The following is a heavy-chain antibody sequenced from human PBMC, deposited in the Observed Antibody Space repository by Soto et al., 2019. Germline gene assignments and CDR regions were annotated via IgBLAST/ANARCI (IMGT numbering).Heavy chain of an antibody. J-gene: IGHJ4*02. CDR3: ARGTYYYDSSGYSNFDY. CDR1: RPSFSSNA. D-gene: IGHD3-22*01. Sequence: PVPVSCKASRPSFSSNAISWLRQDPAQRHAWLGGLIPIFGTTNYAQKFQGRVTITADESTSTAYMEPSSLRSEDTAVYYCARGTYYYDSSGYSNFDYWGQGTLVTVPQ. CDR2: LIPIFGTT. V-gene: IGHV1-69*13.